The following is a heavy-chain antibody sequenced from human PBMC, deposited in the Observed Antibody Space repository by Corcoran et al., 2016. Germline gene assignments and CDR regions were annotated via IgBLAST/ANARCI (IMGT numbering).Heavy chain of an antibody. V-gene: IGHV4-39*07. Sequence: QLQLQESGPGLVKPSETLSLTCTVSGGSISSSSYYWGWIRQPPGKGLEWIGRIYYSGSTYYNPSLKSRVTISVDTSKNQFSLKLSSVTAADTAGYYCARGRTTVVTPLALGFDYWGQGTLVTVSS. CDR2: IYYSGST. J-gene: IGHJ4*02. CDR3: ARGRTTVVTPLALGFDY. CDR1: GGSISSSSYY. D-gene: IGHD4-17*01.